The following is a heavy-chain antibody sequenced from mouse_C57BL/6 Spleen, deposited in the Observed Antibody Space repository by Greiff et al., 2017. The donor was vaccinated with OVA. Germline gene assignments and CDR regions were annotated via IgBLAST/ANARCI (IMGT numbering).Heavy chain of an antibody. J-gene: IGHJ2*01. CDR2: IYPRSGNT. CDR3: ARSGGSSYVFDY. Sequence: QVQLKQSGAELARPGASVKLSCKASGYTFTSYGISWVKQRTGQGLEWIGEIYPRSGNTYYNEKFKGKATLTADKSSSTAYMELRSLTSEDSAVYFCARSGGSSYVFDYWGQGTTLTVSS. V-gene: IGHV1-81*01. CDR1: GYTFTSYG. D-gene: IGHD1-1*01.